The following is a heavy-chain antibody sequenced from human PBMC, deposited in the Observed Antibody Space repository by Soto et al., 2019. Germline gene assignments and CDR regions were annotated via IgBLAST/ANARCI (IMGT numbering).Heavy chain of an antibody. J-gene: IGHJ3*02. Sequence: GASVKVSCKASGGTFSSYAISWVRQAPGQGLEWMGGIIPIFGTANYAQKFQGRVTITADESTSTAYMELSSLRSEDTAVYYCAREGVTDYVWGSYRRNDAFDIWGQGTMVTVSS. CDR2: IIPIFGTA. CDR3: AREGVTDYVWGSYRRNDAFDI. V-gene: IGHV1-69*13. D-gene: IGHD3-16*02. CDR1: GGTFSSYA.